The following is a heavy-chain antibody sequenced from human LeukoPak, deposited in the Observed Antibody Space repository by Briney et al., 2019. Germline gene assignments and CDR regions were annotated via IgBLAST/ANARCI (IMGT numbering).Heavy chain of an antibody. CDR1: GYIFTTYA. D-gene: IGHD3-22*01. V-gene: IGHV1-18*01. CDR3: AREFKPPGMSMIADFYGMDV. J-gene: IGHJ6*02. CDR2: ISAFNGNA. Sequence: ASVKVSCKASGYIFTTYAITWVRQAPGQGLEWIGGISAFNGNANYAQKFQGRVTLTTDTSTRTAYMELRSLRSDDTAVYFCAREFKPPGMSMIADFYGMDVWGQGTTVTVSS.